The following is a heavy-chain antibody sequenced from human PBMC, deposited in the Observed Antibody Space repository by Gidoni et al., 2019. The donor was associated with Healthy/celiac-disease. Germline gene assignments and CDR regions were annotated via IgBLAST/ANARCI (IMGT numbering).Heavy chain of an antibody. J-gene: IGHJ6*02. D-gene: IGHD4-17*01. CDR1: GFTFSRHG. CDR2: ITYDGSNK. Sequence: QVQLVESGGGVVHPGRSLRLSCAASGFTFSRHGMHWVRQAPGKGLEWVAVITYDGSNKYYADSVKGRFTISRDNSKNTLYLQMNSQRAEDTAVYYCAKDREDYGYYYYGMDVWGQGTTVTVSS. V-gene: IGHV3-30*18. CDR3: AKDREDYGYYYYGMDV.